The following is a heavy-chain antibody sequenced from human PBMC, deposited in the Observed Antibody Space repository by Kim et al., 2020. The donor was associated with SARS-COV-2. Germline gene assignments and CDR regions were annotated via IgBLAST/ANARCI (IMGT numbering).Heavy chain of an antibody. V-gene: IGHV6-1*01. J-gene: IGHJ4*02. CDR3: ARAAGGQSGLDF. D-gene: IGHD6-13*01. CDR2: TYYRSRWLN. Sequence: SQTLSLTCVFSGDSVSSNIATWNWVRQSPSRGLEWLGRTYYRSRWLNEYATSVKSRITINPDTPKNQFSLQLSSVTPEDTAVYYCARAAGGQSGLDFWGQGTLVTVSS. CDR1: GDSVSSNIAT.